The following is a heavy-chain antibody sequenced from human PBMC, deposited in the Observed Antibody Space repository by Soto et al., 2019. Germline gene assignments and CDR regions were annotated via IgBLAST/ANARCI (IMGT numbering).Heavy chain of an antibody. Sequence: PSETLSLTCAVYGGSFSNYYWSWIRQPPGKGLEWIGEINHSGSTNYNPLKSRVTISIDTSKNQFSLKLTSVTAADTAVYYCARGGPTITSADYYYYGMDVRGQGTTVTVS. CDR2: INHSGST. D-gene: IGHD1-20*01. CDR1: GGSFSNYY. J-gene: IGHJ6*02. V-gene: IGHV4-34*01. CDR3: ARGGPTITSADYYYYGMDV.